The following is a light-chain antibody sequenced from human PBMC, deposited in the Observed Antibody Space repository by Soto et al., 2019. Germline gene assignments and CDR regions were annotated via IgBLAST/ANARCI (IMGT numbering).Light chain of an antibody. Sequence: QSVLTQPPSASGNPGQRITISCSGSSSNIGANTVNWYKQRPGTAPKLLIYNNNQRPSGVPDRFSGSKSGTSASLAISGLQSDDEGDYYCAAWDDSLTVWVFGGGTQLTVL. CDR2: NNN. V-gene: IGLV1-44*01. CDR1: SSNIGANT. CDR3: AAWDDSLTVWV. J-gene: IGLJ3*02.